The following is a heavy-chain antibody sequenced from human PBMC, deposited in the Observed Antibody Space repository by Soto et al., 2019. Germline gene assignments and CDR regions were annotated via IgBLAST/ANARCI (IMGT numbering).Heavy chain of an antibody. V-gene: IGHV1-8*01. D-gene: IGHD2-15*01. CDR1: GYTFTNYE. J-gene: IGHJ5*02. Sequence: ASVKVSFKASGYTFTNYETMWVRQATGQGLEWMGCMNPNSGDTVYAQKFQGRLTMTRDTSISTAYMELSSMTSEDTAVYYCARGRGGYCSGGICDRLLDPWGQGTLVTVSS. CDR3: ARGRGGYCSGGICDRLLDP. CDR2: MNPNSGDT.